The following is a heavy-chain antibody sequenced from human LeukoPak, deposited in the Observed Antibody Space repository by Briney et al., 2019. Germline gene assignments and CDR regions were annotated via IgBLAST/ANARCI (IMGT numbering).Heavy chain of an antibody. Sequence: GASVKVSCKASGYTFTGYYMHWVRQAPGQGLEWMGWINPSGGSTSYAQKFQGRVTMTRDTSISTAYMELSRLRSDDTAVYYCARALGDYEDYWGQGTLVTVSS. D-gene: IGHD4-17*01. V-gene: IGHV1-2*02. CDR1: GYTFTGYY. CDR3: ARALGDYEDY. J-gene: IGHJ4*02. CDR2: INPSGGST.